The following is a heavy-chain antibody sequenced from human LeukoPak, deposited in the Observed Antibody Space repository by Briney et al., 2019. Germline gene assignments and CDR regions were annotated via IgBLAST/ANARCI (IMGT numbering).Heavy chain of an antibody. Sequence: GRSLRLSCAASGFTFSSYAMHWVRQAPGKGLEWVAVISYDGSNKYYADSVKGRFTISRDNSKNTLYLQMNSLRAEDTAVYYCASIGNDLDSSSPWAFDIWGQGTMVTVSS. CDR2: ISYDGSNK. CDR1: GFTFSSYA. V-gene: IGHV3-30*04. J-gene: IGHJ3*02. D-gene: IGHD3-22*01. CDR3: ASIGNDLDSSSPWAFDI.